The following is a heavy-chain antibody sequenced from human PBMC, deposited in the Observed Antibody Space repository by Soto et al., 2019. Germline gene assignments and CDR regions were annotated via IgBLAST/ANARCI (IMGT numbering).Heavy chain of an antibody. J-gene: IGHJ4*02. V-gene: IGHV1-69*01. CDR1: GGTFSSHV. D-gene: IGHD3-10*01. CDR3: ARDLEFRDGNISHLDY. CDR2: IMPIIGTA. Sequence: QVQLVQSGAEVKKPGSSVKVSCKASGGTFSSHVFNWVRQAPGQGLEWMGGIMPIIGTANYAQKFQGRVTITADESTSTAYMELSSLRSEDTAVYYCARDLEFRDGNISHLDYWGQETLVTVSS.